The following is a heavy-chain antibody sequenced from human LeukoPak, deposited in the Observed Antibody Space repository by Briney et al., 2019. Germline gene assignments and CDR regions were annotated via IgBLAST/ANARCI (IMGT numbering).Heavy chain of an antibody. Sequence: ASVKVSCKASGYTFTSYGISWVRQAPGQGLEWMGWISAYDGNTNYAQKLQGRVTMTTDTSTSTAYMELRSLRSDDTAVYYCARDTNRRDGYNADQDAFDIWGQRTMVTVSS. D-gene: IGHD5-24*01. CDR1: GYTFTSYG. J-gene: IGHJ3*02. CDR2: ISAYDGNT. CDR3: ARDTNRRDGYNADQDAFDI. V-gene: IGHV1-18*01.